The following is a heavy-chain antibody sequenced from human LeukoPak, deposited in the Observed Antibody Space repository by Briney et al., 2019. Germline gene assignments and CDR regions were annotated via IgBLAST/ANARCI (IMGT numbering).Heavy chain of an antibody. CDR2: IRYDGSNK. CDR3: AKDGAVAGSYYYYYYMDV. Sequence: GGSLRLSCAASGFTFSSYGMHWVRQAPGKGLEWVAFIRYDGSNKYYADSVKGRFTISRDNSKNTLYLQMNSLRAEDTAVYYCAKDGAVAGSYYYYYYMDVWGKGTTVTISS. J-gene: IGHJ6*03. CDR1: GFTFSSYG. D-gene: IGHD6-19*01. V-gene: IGHV3-30*02.